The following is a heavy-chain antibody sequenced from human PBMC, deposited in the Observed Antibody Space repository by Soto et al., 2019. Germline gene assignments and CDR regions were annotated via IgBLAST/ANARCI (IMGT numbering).Heavy chain of an antibody. Sequence: QVQLVQSGAEVKKPGSSVKVSCKGSGGTFSSYAISWVRQAPGQGLEWMGVLIPTFGSPNYAQRFQGRVTITADEYTTTAFMELSSLRSEDTAVYYCARDERYCTSGVCPYALDVWGQGTTITVSS. CDR3: ARDERYCTSGVCPYALDV. V-gene: IGHV1-69*01. CDR2: LIPTFGSP. J-gene: IGHJ6*02. CDR1: GGTFSSYA. D-gene: IGHD2-8*01.